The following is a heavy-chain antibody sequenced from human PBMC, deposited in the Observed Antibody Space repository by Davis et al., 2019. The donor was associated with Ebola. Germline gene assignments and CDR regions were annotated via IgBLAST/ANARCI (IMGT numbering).Heavy chain of an antibody. CDR2: IYYSGST. V-gene: IGHV4-59*01. Sequence: GSLRLSCTVSGGSISSYYWSWIRQPPGKGLEWIWYIYYSGSTNYNPSLKSRVTISVDTSKNQFSLKLSSVTAADTAVYYCARVIGHYDFWSGSISDYGLDVWGQGTTVTVSS. CDR1: GGSISSYY. CDR3: ARVIGHYDFWSGSISDYGLDV. J-gene: IGHJ6*02. D-gene: IGHD3-3*01.